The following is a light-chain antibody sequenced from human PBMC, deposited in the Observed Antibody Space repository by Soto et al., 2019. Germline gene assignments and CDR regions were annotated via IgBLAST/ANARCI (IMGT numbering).Light chain of an antibody. CDR3: QQYNDWPGT. Sequence: EIVMTQSPGTLSVSPGDRATLSCRVSQSVRSNLAWYQQKPGQAPRLLIYGASTRATGIPARFSGSGSGTELTLTISSLQSEDFAVYYCQQYNDWPGTFGQGTTLEVK. CDR1: QSVRSN. V-gene: IGKV3-15*01. J-gene: IGKJ2*01. CDR2: GAS.